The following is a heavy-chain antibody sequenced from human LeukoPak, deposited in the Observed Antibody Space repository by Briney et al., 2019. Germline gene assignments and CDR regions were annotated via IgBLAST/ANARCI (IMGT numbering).Heavy chain of an antibody. CDR2: ISGSGGST. D-gene: IGHD3-9*01. Sequence: GGTLRLSCAASGFTFSSYGMSWVRQAPGKGLEWVSAISGSGGSTYYADSVKGRFTISRDNSKNTLYLQMNSLRAEDTAVYYCAKDPSDFDWLLSIDYWGQGTLVTVSS. J-gene: IGHJ4*02. CDR3: AKDPSDFDWLLSIDY. V-gene: IGHV3-23*01. CDR1: GFTFSSYG.